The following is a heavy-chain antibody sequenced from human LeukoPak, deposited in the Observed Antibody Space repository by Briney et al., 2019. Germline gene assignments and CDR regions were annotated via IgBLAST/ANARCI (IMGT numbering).Heavy chain of an antibody. CDR3: ARGLRAVAGTYFDY. CDR2: ISWNSGSI. Sequence: SLRLSCAASGFTFDDYAMHWVRQAPGKGLEWVSGISWNSGSIGYADSVKGRFTISRDNAKNSLYLQMNSLRAEDTAVYYCARGLRAVAGTYFDYWGQGTLVTVSS. J-gene: IGHJ4*02. V-gene: IGHV3-9*01. D-gene: IGHD6-19*01. CDR1: GFTFDDYA.